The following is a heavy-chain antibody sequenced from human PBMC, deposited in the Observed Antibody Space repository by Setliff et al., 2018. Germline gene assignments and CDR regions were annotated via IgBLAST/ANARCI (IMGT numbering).Heavy chain of an antibody. CDR2: IYYSGRT. CDR1: GGSISTYY. J-gene: IGHJ4*02. CDR3: ARGFDY. V-gene: IGHV4-59*12. Sequence: SETLSLTCTVSGGSISTYYWSWIRQPPGKGLGWIGYIYYSGRTNYNPSLRSRVTISVDTSKNQFSLKLSSVAAADTAVYYCARGFDYWGQGTLVTVSS.